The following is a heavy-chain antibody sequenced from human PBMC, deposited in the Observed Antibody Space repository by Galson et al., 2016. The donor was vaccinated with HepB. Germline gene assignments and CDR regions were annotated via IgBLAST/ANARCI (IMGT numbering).Heavy chain of an antibody. CDR3: AKDLHYWSAMDY. Sequence: SLRLSCAASGFTFRSNAMAWVRQAPGKGLEWVSGIGSSGGDPHYADPVKGRFTISRDNSKNTPYLQMNNLRDEDTAVYYCAKDLHYWSAMDYWGQGSLVTGSS. CDR1: GFTFRSNA. CDR2: IGSSGGDP. J-gene: IGHJ4*02. V-gene: IGHV3-23*01. D-gene: IGHD3-3*02.